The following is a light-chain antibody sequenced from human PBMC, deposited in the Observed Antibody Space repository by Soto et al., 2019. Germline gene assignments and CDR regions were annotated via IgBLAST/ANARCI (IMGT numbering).Light chain of an antibody. CDR2: AAS. CDR1: QSISRY. J-gene: IGKJ1*01. V-gene: IGKV1-39*01. Sequence: MTQSPSSLSASVGDRVTITCRASQSISRYLNWYQQKPGKAPKLLIYAASSLQSGVPSRFSGSGSGTDFTLTISSLPPEDFETYYCQQSCSTLWTFGQGTNVEI. CDR3: QQSCSTLWT.